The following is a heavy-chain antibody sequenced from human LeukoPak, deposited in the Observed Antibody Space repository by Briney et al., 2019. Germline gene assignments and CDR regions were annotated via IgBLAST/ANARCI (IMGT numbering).Heavy chain of an antibody. J-gene: IGHJ3*02. CDR2: IFYSGSA. D-gene: IGHD4/OR15-4a*01. Sequence: PSETLSLTCTVSGDSLSSYYWTWIRQPPGKALEWIGYIFYSGSANYNPSLKSRVTMSVDTSKNQFSLKLSSVTAADTAVYYCARGVLRGIGGAFDIWGQGTMVTVSS. CDR1: GDSLSSYY. CDR3: ARGVLRGIGGAFDI. V-gene: IGHV4-59*12.